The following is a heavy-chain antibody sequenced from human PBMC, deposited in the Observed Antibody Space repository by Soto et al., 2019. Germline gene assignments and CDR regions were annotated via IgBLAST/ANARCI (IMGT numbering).Heavy chain of an antibody. CDR1: GGSITGAYY. CDR2: IHYRGST. D-gene: IGHD2-15*01. J-gene: IGHJ6*01. CDR3: ARVRDSFGLDV. V-gene: IGHV4-31*03. Sequence: QVQLQESGPGLVKSSETLSLTCRLSGGSITGAYYWNWIRQHPGKGLEWIGSIHYRGSTYYNPSLKTRITISLDRSNNQFSLNLSSVTAADTAVYYCARVRDSFGLDVW.